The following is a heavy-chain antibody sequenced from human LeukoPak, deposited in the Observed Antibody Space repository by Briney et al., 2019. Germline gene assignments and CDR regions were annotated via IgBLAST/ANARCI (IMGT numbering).Heavy chain of an antibody. V-gene: IGHV3-23*01. Sequence: GGSLRLSCAASGFTFSSYAMSWVRQAPGKGLEWVSAISGSGGSTYYADSVKGRFTISRDNSKNTLYLQMNSLRAEDTAVYYFSKSGDCPYNSFVPWGQGTLVTVSS. J-gene: IGHJ5*02. CDR2: ISGSGGST. CDR3: SKSGDCPYNSFVP. CDR1: GFTFSSYA. D-gene: IGHD2-21*02.